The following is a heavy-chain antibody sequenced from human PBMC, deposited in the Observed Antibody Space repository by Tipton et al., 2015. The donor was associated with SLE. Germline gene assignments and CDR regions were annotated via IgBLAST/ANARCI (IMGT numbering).Heavy chain of an antibody. CDR2: INHSGST. J-gene: IGHJ2*01. V-gene: IGHV4-59*11. Sequence: TLSLTCTVSGGSISSHYWSWIRQPPGKGLEWIGEINHSGSTNYNPSLKSRVTISVDTSKNQFSLKLSSVTAADTAVYYCARSWNGPLDLWGRGTLVTVSS. D-gene: IGHD1-1*01. CDR3: ARSWNGPLDL. CDR1: GGSISSHY.